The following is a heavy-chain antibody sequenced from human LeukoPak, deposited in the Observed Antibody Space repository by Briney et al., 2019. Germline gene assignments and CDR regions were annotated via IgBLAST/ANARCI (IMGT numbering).Heavy chain of an antibody. CDR3: HYDYYYYGMDV. J-gene: IGHJ6*02. D-gene: IGHD5-12*01. CDR1: GGSFSGYY. V-gene: IGHV4-34*01. Sequence: SETLSLTCAVYGGSFSGYYWSWIRQPPEKGLEWIGEINHSGSTNYNPSLKSRVTISVDTSKNQFSLKLSSVTAADTAVYYCHYDYYYYGMDVWGQGTTVTVSS. CDR2: INHSGST.